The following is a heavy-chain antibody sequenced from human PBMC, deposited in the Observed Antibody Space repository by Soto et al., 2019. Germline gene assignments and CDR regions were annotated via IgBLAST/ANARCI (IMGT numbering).Heavy chain of an antibody. CDR3: ARDLRFRGFYGIDV. D-gene: IGHD3-10*01. V-gene: IGHV4-31*03. Sequence: SSETLSLTCTVSGGSISSGGYYWSWIRQHPGKGLEWIGYIYYSGSTYYNPSLKSRVTISVDTSKNQFSLKLSSVTAADTAVYYCARDLRFRGFYGIDVWGQGTTVTVSS. CDR1: GGSISSGGYY. CDR2: IYYSGST. J-gene: IGHJ6*02.